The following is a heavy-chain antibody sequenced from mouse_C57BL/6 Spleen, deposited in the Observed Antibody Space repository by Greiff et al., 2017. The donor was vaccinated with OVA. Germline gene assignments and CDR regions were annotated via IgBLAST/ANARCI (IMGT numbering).Heavy chain of an antibody. CDR2: IDPEDGET. J-gene: IGHJ4*01. Sequence: EVQLQQSGAELVRPGASVKLSCTASGFNIKDDYMHWVKQRTEQGLEWIGRIDPEDGETKYAPKFQGKATITADTSSNTAYLQLSSLTSEDTAVYYCAKTTVVATDYYAMDYWGQGTSVTVSS. CDR1: GFNIKDDY. V-gene: IGHV14-2*01. CDR3: AKTTVVATDYYAMDY. D-gene: IGHD1-1*01.